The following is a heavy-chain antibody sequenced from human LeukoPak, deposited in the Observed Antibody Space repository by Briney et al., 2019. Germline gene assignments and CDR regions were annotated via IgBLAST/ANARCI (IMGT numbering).Heavy chain of an antibody. CDR2: INHSGGT. CDR3: ARARIAARRSWFDP. D-gene: IGHD6-6*01. V-gene: IGHV4-34*01. CDR1: GGSFSGYY. Sequence: SETLSLTCAVYGGSFSGYYWSWIRQPPGKGLEWIGEINHSGGTNYNPSLKSRVTISVDTSKNQFSLKLSSVTAADTAVYYCARARIAARRSWFDPWGQGTLVTVSS. J-gene: IGHJ5*02.